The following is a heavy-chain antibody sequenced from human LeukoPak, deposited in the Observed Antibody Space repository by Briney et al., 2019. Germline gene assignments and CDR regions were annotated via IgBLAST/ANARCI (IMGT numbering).Heavy chain of an antibody. CDR3: AKRLSYSSGWYYFDY. D-gene: IGHD6-19*01. Sequence: PGGSLRLSCAASGFTFSSYGMHWVRQAPGKGLEWVAVISYDGSNKYYADSVKGRFTISRDNSKNTLYLQMNSLRAEDTAVYYCAKRLSYSSGWYYFDYWGQGTLVTVSS. CDR2: ISYDGSNK. V-gene: IGHV3-30*18. CDR1: GFTFSSYG. J-gene: IGHJ4*02.